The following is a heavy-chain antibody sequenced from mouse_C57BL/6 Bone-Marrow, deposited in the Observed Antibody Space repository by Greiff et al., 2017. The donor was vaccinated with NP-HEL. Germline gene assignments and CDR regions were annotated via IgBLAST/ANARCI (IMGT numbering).Heavy chain of an antibody. Sequence: VQLQQSGAELVRPGVSVKLSCTASGFNIKDDYMHWVKQRPEQGLEWIGWIEPENGDTEYASKFQGKATITADTSSNTAYLQLSSLTSEDTAVYYCTTRWLLRAMDYWGQGTSVTVSS. CDR3: TTRWLLRAMDY. CDR2: IEPENGDT. J-gene: IGHJ4*01. CDR1: GFNIKDDY. D-gene: IGHD2-3*01. V-gene: IGHV14-4*01.